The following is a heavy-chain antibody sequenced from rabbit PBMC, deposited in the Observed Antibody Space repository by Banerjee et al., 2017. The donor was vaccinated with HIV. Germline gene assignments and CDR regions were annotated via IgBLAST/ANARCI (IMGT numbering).Heavy chain of an antibody. Sequence: QEQLEESGGDLVKPGASLTLTCTASGFSFSSSYYMCWVRQAPGKGLEWIACIYTGSSGSTYYASWAKGRFTISKTSSTTVTLQMTSLTAADTATYFCARGSPINLWGPGTLVTVS. D-gene: IGHD4-2*01. CDR2: IYTGSSGST. J-gene: IGHJ4*01. V-gene: IGHV1S45*01. CDR3: ARGSPINL. CDR1: GFSFSSSYY.